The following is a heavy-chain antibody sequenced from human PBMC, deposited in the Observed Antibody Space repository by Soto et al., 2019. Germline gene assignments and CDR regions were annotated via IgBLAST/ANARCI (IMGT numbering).Heavy chain of an antibody. D-gene: IGHD2-8*01. V-gene: IGHV4-59*01. CDR3: AGGGYCTIGVCLGKYYYYGMDV. CDR2: IYYSGST. Sequence: SETLSLTCTVSGGSISSYYWSWIRQPPGKGLEWIGYIYYSGSTNYNPSLKSRVTISVDTSKNQFSLKLSSVTAADTAVYYCAGGGYCTIGVCLGKYYYYGMDVWGQGTTVTVSS. J-gene: IGHJ6*02. CDR1: GGSISSYY.